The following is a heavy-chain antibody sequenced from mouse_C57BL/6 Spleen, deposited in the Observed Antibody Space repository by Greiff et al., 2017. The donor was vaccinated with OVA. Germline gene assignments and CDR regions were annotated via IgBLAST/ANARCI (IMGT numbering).Heavy chain of an antibody. V-gene: IGHV1-81*01. CDR3: ARSGSGAY. J-gene: IGHJ3*01. CDR2: IYPRSGNT. CDR1: GYTFTSYG. Sequence: QVQLQQSGAELARPGASVKLSCKASGYTFTSYGISWVKQRTGQGLEWIGEIYPRSGNTSYNQQFKGKATLTADKSSSPAYMELRSLTSEDTAVYFCARSGSGAYWGQGTLVTVSA. D-gene: IGHD1-1*01.